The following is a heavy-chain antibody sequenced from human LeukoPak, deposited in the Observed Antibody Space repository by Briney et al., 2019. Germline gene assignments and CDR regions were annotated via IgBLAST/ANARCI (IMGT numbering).Heavy chain of an antibody. V-gene: IGHV1-2*02. CDR1: GYTFTGYY. CDR2: INPNSGGT. CDR3: ARERDIVVVTAISWYFDL. Sequence: ASVKVSCKASGYTFTGYYMHWVRQAPGQGLGWMGWINPNSGGTNYALKFQGRVTMTRDTSISTAYMELSRLRSDDTAVYYCARERDIVVVTAISWYFDLWGRGTLVTVSS. J-gene: IGHJ2*01. D-gene: IGHD2-21*02.